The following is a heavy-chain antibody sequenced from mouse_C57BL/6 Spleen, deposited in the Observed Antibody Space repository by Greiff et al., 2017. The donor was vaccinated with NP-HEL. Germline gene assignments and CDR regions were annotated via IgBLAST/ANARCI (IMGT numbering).Heavy chain of an antibody. CDR3: ARHATVVPPYVMDY. CDR2: ISSGGSYT. CDR1: GFTFSSYG. D-gene: IGHD1-1*01. Sequence: DVMLVESGGDLVKPGGSLKLSCAASGFTFSSYGMSWVRQTPDKRLEWVATISSGGSYTYYPDSVKGRFTISRDNAKNTLYMQMSSLKSEDTAMYYSARHATVVPPYVMDYWGQGTSVTVSS. J-gene: IGHJ4*01. V-gene: IGHV5-6*02.